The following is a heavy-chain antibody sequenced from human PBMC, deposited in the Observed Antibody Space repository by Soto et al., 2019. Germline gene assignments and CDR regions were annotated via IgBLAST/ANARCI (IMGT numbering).Heavy chain of an antibody. CDR1: GASISSSGYY. D-gene: IGHD3-16*01. CDR2: IDYIGNT. CDR3: VRGGLRYQQSSYYFDV. Sequence: QVQLQESGPGLVSPWGTLSLTCTVSGASISSSGYYWGWIRQAPGKGLQWIGSIDYIGNTYYDPSLKSRVAVSVATSKNQISRQLNSGTAADTAVHYCVRGGLRYQQSSYYFDVWGQGTLVTVSS. V-gene: IGHV4-39*01. J-gene: IGHJ4*02.